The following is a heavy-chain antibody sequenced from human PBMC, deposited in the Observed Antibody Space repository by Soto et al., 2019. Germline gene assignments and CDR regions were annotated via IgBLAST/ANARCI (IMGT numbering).Heavy chain of an antibody. CDR1: GFTFSSYW. CDR2: IKQDGSEK. V-gene: IGHV3-7*01. J-gene: IGHJ6*03. CDR3: ARVDLSYGYYNYYMDV. D-gene: IGHD3-16*02. Sequence: GGSLRLSCAASGFTFSSYWMNWVRQAPGKGLEWVANIKQDGSEKYYVDSVKGRFTISRDNAKNSLYLQMNSLRAEDTAVYYCARVDLSYGYYNYYMDVWGQGTTVTVSS.